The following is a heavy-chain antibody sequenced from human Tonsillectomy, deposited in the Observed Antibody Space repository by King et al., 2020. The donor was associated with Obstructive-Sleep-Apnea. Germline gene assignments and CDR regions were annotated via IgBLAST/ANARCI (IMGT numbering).Heavy chain of an antibody. CDR3: AHKWEDIVVVTGSWDLEYYFDY. CDR1: GFSLSTSGVG. CDR2: IYWNDDK. D-gene: IGHD2-21*02. J-gene: IGHJ4*02. Sequence: ITLKESGPTLVKPTQTLTLTCTFSGFSLSTSGVGVGWIRQPPGKALEWLALIYWNDDKRYSPSLKSRLTITKDTSKNQVVLTMTNMDPVDTATYYCAHKWEDIVVVTGSWDLEYYFDYWGQGTLVTVSS. V-gene: IGHV2-5*01.